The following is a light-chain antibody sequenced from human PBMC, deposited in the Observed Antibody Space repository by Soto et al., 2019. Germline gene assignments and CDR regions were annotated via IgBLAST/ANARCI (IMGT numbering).Light chain of an antibody. V-gene: IGKV3-15*01. Sequence: EIVMTQSPATLSVSPGERATLSCRASQTISTNLAWYQQKPGQAPRVLIYGASTRATGIPARFSGSGSGTEFTLTISSLQSEDFAVYYCQQRSNWPPWTFGQGTKVEIK. CDR3: QQRSNWPPWT. CDR2: GAS. J-gene: IGKJ1*01. CDR1: QTISTN.